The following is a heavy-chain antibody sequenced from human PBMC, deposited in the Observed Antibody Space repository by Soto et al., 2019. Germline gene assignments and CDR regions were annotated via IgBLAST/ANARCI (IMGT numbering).Heavy chain of an antibody. D-gene: IGHD2-2*01. CDR3: ARAYCSSTSCYLNLDIRWGYYYYMEV. CDR1: GGSFSGYY. V-gene: IGHV4-34*01. Sequence: PSETLSLTCAVYGGSFSGYYWSWIRQPPGKGLEWIGEINHSGSTNYNPSLKSRVTISVDTSKNQFSLKLSSVTAADTAVYYCARAYCSSTSCYLNLDIRWGYYYYMEVWGKGTTVTVSS. CDR2: INHSGST. J-gene: IGHJ6*03.